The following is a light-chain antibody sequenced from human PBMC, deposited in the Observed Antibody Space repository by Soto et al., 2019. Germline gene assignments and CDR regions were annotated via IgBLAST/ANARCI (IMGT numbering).Light chain of an antibody. V-gene: IGLV1-47*01. CDR3: AAWDDSLSGV. CDR1: SSNIGNYY. CDR2: RNN. J-gene: IGLJ2*01. Sequence: QSVLTQPPSASGTPGQRVTISCSGSSSNIGNYYVYWYQQLPGTAPKLLIYRNNQRPSGVPDRFSGSKSDTSASLAISGLRSEDEADYYCAAWDDSLSGVFGGGTKVTVL.